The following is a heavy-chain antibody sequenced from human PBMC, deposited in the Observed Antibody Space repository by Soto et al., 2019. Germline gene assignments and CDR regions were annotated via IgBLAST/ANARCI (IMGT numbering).Heavy chain of an antibody. CDR3: ARGLYDILTGYYTRPNWFDT. Sequence: SETLSLTCAVYGGSFSGYYWSWIRQPPGKGLEWIGEINHSGSTNYNPSLKSRVTISVDTSKNQFSLKLSSVTAADTAVYYCARGLYDILTGYYTRPNWFDTWGQGTLVTVSS. J-gene: IGHJ5*02. CDR1: GGSFSGYY. CDR2: INHSGST. D-gene: IGHD3-9*01. V-gene: IGHV4-34*01.